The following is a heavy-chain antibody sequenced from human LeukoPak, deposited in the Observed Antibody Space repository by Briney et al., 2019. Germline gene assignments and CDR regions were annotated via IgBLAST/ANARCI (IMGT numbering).Heavy chain of an antibody. D-gene: IGHD1-26*01. CDR1: GFTFSSYA. V-gene: IGHV3-9*01. J-gene: IGHJ6*02. CDR2: ISWNSGSI. Sequence: GGSLRLSCAASGFTFSSYAMHWVRQAPGKGLEWVSGISWNSGSIGYADSVKGRFTISRDNAKNSLYLQMNSLRAEDTALYYCAKEHGRYYGMDVWGQGTTVTVSS. CDR3: AKEHGRYYGMDV.